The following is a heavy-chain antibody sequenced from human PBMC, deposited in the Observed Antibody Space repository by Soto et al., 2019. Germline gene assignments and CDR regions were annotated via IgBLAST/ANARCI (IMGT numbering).Heavy chain of an antibody. CDR2: ISYDGSNK. J-gene: IGHJ3*02. CDR3: ARDDKAATTDAFDI. D-gene: IGHD6-13*01. CDR1: GFTFSSYA. V-gene: IGHV3-30-3*01. Sequence: QVQLVESGGGVVQPGRSLRLSCAASGFTFSSYAVHWVRQAPGKGLEWVAVISYDGSNKYYADSVKGRFTISRDNSKNTLYLQMNSLRAEDTAVYYCARDDKAATTDAFDIWGQGTMVTVSS.